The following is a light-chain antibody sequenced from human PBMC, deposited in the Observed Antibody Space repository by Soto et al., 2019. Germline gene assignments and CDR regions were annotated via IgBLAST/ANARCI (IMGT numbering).Light chain of an antibody. Sequence: QAXVTQEXXLTVXXXXXVXLXXASSTXAVTSGYYPNWFQQKPGQAPKALIYSTSNKHSWTPARFSGSLLGGKAALTLSGVQPEDEADYYCLLYYGGVNVFGGGTKLTVL. J-gene: IGLJ2*01. CDR2: STS. V-gene: IGLV7-43*01. CDR3: LLYYGGVNV. CDR1: TXAVTSGYY.